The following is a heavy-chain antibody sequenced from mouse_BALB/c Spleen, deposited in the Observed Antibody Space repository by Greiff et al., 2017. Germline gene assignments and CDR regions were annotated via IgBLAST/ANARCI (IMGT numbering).Heavy chain of an antibody. Sequence: VQLQQSGPGLVKPSQSLSLTCTVTGYSITSDYAWNWIRQFPGNKLEWMGYISYSGSTSYNPSLKSRISITRDTSKNQFFLQLNSVTTEDTATYYCARDCFDYWGQGTTLTVSS. CDR2: ISYSGST. CDR3: ARDCFDY. CDR1: GYSITSDYA. V-gene: IGHV3-2*02. J-gene: IGHJ2*01.